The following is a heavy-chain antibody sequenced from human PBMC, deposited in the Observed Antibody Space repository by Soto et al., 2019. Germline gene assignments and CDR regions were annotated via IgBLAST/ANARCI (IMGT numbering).Heavy chain of an antibody. V-gene: IGHV3-21*01. CDR1: GFTFSSYS. J-gene: IGHJ4*02. Sequence: GGSLRLSCAASGFTFSSYSMNWVRQAPGKGLEWVSSISSSSSYIYYADSVKGRFTISRDNAKNSLYLQMNSLRAEDTAVYYCARARFLEWLPPYFDYWGQGTLVTVSS. CDR3: ARARFLEWLPPYFDY. CDR2: ISSSSSYI. D-gene: IGHD3-3*01.